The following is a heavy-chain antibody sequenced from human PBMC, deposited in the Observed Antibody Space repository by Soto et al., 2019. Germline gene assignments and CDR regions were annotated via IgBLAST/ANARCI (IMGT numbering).Heavy chain of an antibody. D-gene: IGHD6-13*01. CDR2: INPNSGGT. CDR3: ARGSVIAAAGPYYYYGMDV. Sequence: QVQLVQSGAEVKKPGASVKVSCKASGYTFTGYYMHWVRQAPGQGLEWMGWINPNSGGTNYAQKFQGWVTMTRDTSISTAYMELSRLRSDDTAVYYCARGSVIAAAGPYYYYGMDVWGQGTTVTVSS. CDR1: GYTFTGYY. J-gene: IGHJ6*02. V-gene: IGHV1-2*04.